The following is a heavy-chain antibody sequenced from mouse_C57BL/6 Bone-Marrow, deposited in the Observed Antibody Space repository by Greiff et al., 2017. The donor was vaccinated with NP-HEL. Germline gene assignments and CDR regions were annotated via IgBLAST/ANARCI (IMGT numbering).Heavy chain of an antibody. CDR3: AREGYSSPYYYAKDY. Sequence: VQLQQPGAELVKPGASVKMSCKASGYTFTSYWITWVKQRPGQGLEWIGDIYPGSGSTNYNEKFKSKATLTVDTSSSTAYMQLSSLTSEDSAVYYCAREGYSSPYYYAKDYWGQGTSVTVSS. V-gene: IGHV1-55*01. J-gene: IGHJ4*01. CDR2: IYPGSGST. CDR1: GYTFTSYW. D-gene: IGHD2-5*01.